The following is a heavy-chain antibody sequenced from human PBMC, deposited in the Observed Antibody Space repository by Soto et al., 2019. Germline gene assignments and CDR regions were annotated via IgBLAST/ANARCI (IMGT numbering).Heavy chain of an antibody. CDR2: QTGST. D-gene: IGHD6-19*01. V-gene: IGHV4-61*01. CDR3: GVYKAGSGGNGD. Sequence: QVQVQESGPGLVKPSETLSLTCAVSGVSVTSGSHHFLWIRQPPGKGLEWISQTGSTNYNPSLKSRFSISLDTSKNLFSLKLSSVASADTAVYYCGVYKAGSGGNGDCGQGTLVTISS. CDR1: GVSVTSGSHH. J-gene: IGHJ1*01.